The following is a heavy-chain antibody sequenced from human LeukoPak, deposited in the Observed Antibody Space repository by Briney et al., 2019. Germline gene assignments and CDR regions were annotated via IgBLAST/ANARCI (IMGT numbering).Heavy chain of an antibody. CDR2: ISPNNGGT. Sequence: ASVKVSCKASGYTFTGYYIHWVRQAPGQGLEWMGWISPNNGGTNYAQKFQGRVTMTRDTSISTAYLELSSLRSDDTAVYYCARGGGSSFFDYWGQGTLVTVSS. CDR1: GYTFTGYY. D-gene: IGHD2-15*01. J-gene: IGHJ4*02. CDR3: ARGGGSSFFDY. V-gene: IGHV1-2*02.